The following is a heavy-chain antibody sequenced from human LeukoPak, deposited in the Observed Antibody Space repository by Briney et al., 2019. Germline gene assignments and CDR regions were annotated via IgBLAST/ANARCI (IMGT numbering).Heavy chain of an antibody. Sequence: TGGSLRPSCAASGFTLSTYAMSWVRQTPGKGLEWAAATSSSDAGTYHADSVRGRFTISRDNSKNTLYLQMNSLRAEDAAVYFCAKAPVTSCRGAYCYPFDSWGQGTLVTVSS. CDR1: GFTLSTYA. CDR3: AKAPVTSCRGAYCYPFDS. CDR2: TSSSDAGT. D-gene: IGHD2-21*01. V-gene: IGHV3-23*01. J-gene: IGHJ4*02.